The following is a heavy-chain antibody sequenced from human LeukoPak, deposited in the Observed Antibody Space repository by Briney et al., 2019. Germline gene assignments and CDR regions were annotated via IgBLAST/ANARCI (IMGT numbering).Heavy chain of an antibody. CDR3: AKDRSESGDYHRPYPRYYYMDV. CDR2: ISDGGSST. D-gene: IGHD3-3*01. CDR1: GFTFSNYA. J-gene: IGHJ6*03. V-gene: IGHV3-23*01. Sequence: GGSLSLSCAASGFTFSNYAMIWVRQAPGKGLEWVSTISDGGSSTYYAASVQGRFTISRDNSKSTLYLQMNSLRAEDTAVYYCAKDRSESGDYHRPYPRYYYMDVWGKGTTVTVSS.